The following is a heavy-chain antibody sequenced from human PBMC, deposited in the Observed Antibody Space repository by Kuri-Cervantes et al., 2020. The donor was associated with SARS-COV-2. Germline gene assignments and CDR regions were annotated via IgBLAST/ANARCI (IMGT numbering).Heavy chain of an antibody. CDR3: ARERRVYSSSGGAYYYYYMDV. J-gene: IGHJ6*03. CDR1: GGSISSSSYY. Sequence: SETLSLTCTVSGGSISSSSYYWGWIRQPPGKGLEWIGSIYYSGSTYYNPSLKSRVTISVDRSKNQFSLKLSSVTAADTAVYYCARERRVYSSSGGAYYYYYMDVWGKGTTVTVSS. V-gene: IGHV4-39*07. CDR2: IYYSGST. D-gene: IGHD6-6*01.